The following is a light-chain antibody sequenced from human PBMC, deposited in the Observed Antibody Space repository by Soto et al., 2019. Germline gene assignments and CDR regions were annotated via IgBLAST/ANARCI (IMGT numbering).Light chain of an antibody. CDR2: KAS. V-gene: IGKV1-5*03. CDR1: HSIDTW. J-gene: IGKJ4*01. CDR3: QEYNSHLLT. Sequence: DIQMTQSPSTLSASVGDRVTITCRASHSIDTWLAWYQQRPGRAPKLLIYKASSLESEVPSRFSGSGSGTEFILTISSLQPDDFATYYCQEYNSHLLTFGGGTRVEIK.